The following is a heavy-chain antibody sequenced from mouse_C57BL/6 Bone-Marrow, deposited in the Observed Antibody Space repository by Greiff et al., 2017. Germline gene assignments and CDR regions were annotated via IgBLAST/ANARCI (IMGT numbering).Heavy chain of an antibody. CDR2: ISSGGDYI. V-gene: IGHV5-9-1*02. D-gene: IGHD1-1*02. J-gene: IGHJ2*01. Sequence: EVQRVESGEGLVKPGGSLKLSCAASGFTFSSYAMSWVRQTPEKGLEWVAYISSGGDYIYYADTVKGRFTISRDNARNTLYLQLSSLKSEDTAMYYCKRSVRVLWYFDYWGQGTTLTVSS. CDR1: GFTFSSYA. CDR3: KRSVRVLWYFDY.